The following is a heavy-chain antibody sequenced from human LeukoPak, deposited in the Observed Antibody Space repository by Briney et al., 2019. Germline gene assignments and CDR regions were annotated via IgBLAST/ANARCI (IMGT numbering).Heavy chain of an antibody. Sequence: ASVKVSCKASGYTFTVYYMHWVRQAPGQGLEGMGWINPNSGGTNYAQRFQGRVTMTRDTSISTTYMELNRLRSDDTAVYYCAREAYGSGSFRTDYYYMDVWGKGTTVTVSS. CDR1: GYTFTVYY. J-gene: IGHJ6*03. CDR3: AREAYGSGSFRTDYYYMDV. D-gene: IGHD3-10*01. V-gene: IGHV1-2*02. CDR2: INPNSGGT.